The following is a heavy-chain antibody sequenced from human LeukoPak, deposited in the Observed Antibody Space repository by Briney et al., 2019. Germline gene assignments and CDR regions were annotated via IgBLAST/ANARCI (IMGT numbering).Heavy chain of an antibody. J-gene: IGHJ6*02. Sequence: GGSLRLSCAASGFTFSSYAMIWVRQALGKGLEWVSAIGGSGTSTFYADSVKGRFTISRDNSKNTLYLQMNSLRAEDTAVYYCAKTSQGHPPYYCSMDVWGQGTTVTVSS. V-gene: IGHV3-23*01. CDR2: IGGSGTST. CDR1: GFTFSSYA. CDR3: AKTSQGHPPYYCSMDV.